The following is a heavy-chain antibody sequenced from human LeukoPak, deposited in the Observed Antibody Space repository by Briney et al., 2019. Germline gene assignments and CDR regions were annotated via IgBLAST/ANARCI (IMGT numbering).Heavy chain of an antibody. Sequence: ASVKVSCKASGYTFTSYAMNWVRQAPGQGLEWMGWINTNTGNPTYAQGFTGRFVFSLDTSVSTAYLQWSSLKASDTAMYYCARHSLNSPGDYWGQGTLVTVSS. CDR2: INTNTGNP. CDR1: GYTFTSYA. V-gene: IGHV7-4-1*02. D-gene: IGHD2-21*01. CDR3: ARHSLNSPGDY. J-gene: IGHJ4*02.